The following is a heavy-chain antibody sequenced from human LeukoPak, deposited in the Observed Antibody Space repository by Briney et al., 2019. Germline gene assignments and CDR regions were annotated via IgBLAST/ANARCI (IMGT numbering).Heavy chain of an antibody. D-gene: IGHD3-22*01. Sequence: SETLSLTCTVSGGSISSYYWSWIRQPPGKGLEWIGYIYYSGSTNYNPSLKSRVTISVDTSKNQSSLKLSSVTAADTAVYYCARWYYYDSSGCFDYWGQGTLVTVSS. V-gene: IGHV4-59*01. CDR2: IYYSGST. CDR3: ARWYYYDSSGCFDY. J-gene: IGHJ4*02. CDR1: GGSISSYY.